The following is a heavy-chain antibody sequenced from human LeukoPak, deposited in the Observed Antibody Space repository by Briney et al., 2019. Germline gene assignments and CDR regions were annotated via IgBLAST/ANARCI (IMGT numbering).Heavy chain of an antibody. CDR3: ARETTASGSPFDY. J-gene: IGHJ4*02. Sequence: SETLSLTCTVSGGSISSGGYYWSWIRQHPGKGLEWIGYIYYSGSTYYNPSLKSRVTISVDTSKNQFSLQLNSVTPEDTAVYYCARETTASGSPFDYWGQGTLVTVSS. D-gene: IGHD6-19*01. CDR1: GGSISSGGYY. V-gene: IGHV4-31*03. CDR2: IYYSGST.